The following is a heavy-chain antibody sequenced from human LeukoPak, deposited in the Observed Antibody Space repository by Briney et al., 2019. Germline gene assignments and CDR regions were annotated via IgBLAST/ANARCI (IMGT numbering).Heavy chain of an antibody. J-gene: IGHJ5*02. V-gene: IGHV4-39*07. CDR2: INHSGST. CDR3: ASHGELLRGPNHWFDP. D-gene: IGHD3-10*01. Sequence: PSETLSLTCSVSGGSISSHSYYWSWIRQPPGKGLEWIGEINHSGSTNYNPSLKSRVTISVDTSKNQFSLKLSSVTAADTAVYYCASHGELLRGPNHWFDPWGQGTLVTVSS. CDR1: GGSISSHSYY.